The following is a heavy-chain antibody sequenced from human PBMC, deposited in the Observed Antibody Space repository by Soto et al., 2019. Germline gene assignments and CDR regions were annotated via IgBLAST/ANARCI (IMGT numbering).Heavy chain of an antibody. J-gene: IGHJ4*02. D-gene: IGHD4-17*01. CDR2: ISSSSSTI. CDR1: GFTFSSYS. Sequence: EVQLVESGGGLVQPGGSLRLSCAASGFTFSSYSMNWVRQDPGKGLEWVSYISSSSSTIYYADSVKGRFTISRDNAKNSLYLQMNSLRAEDTAVYYCARVGTVLDYWGQGTLVTVSS. V-gene: IGHV3-48*01. CDR3: ARVGTVLDY.